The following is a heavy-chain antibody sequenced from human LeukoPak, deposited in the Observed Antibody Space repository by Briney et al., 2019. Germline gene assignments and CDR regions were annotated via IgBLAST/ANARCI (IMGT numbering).Heavy chain of an antibody. CDR1: GGSISSSSYY. D-gene: IGHD3-22*01. Sequence: PSETLSLTCTVSGGSISSSSYYWGWIRQPPGKGLEWIGSIYYSGSTYYNPSLKSRVTISVDTSKNQFSLKLSSVTAADTAVYYCARVAPYYYDSSGYYDYWGQGTLVTVSS. J-gene: IGHJ4*02. CDR3: ARVAPYYYDSSGYYDY. CDR2: IYYSGST. V-gene: IGHV4-39*07.